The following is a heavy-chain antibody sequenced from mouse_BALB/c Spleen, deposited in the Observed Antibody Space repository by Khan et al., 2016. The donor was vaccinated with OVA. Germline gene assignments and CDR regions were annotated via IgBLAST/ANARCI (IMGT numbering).Heavy chain of an antibody. Sequence: LQQPGSELVRPGASVKLSCKASGYTFTSYWMHWVKQRPGHGLEWIGDIYPGSGSTNYDEKFKSKTTLTVDTSSSTAYMQLSSLTSEDSAVYYGTRWSCWFAYWGQGTLVTVSA. CDR1: GYTFTSYW. J-gene: IGHJ3*01. V-gene: IGHV1S22*01. CDR3: TRWSCWFAY. CDR2: IYPGSGST.